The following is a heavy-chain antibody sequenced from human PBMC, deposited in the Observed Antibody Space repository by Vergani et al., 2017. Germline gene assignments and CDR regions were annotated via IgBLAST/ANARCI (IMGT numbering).Heavy chain of an antibody. CDR1: GGSISSGSYY. J-gene: IGHJ6*02. CDR2: IYTSGST. D-gene: IGHD2-2*01. CDR3: ARGGWRVVPAAFSYYYYYGMDV. V-gene: IGHV4-61*02. Sequence: QVQLQESGPGLVKPSQTLSLTCTVSGGSISSGSYYWSWIRQPAGKGLEWIGRIYTSGSTNYNPSLKSRVTISVDTSKNQFSLKLSSVTAADTAVYYCARGGWRVVPAAFSYYYYYGMDVWGQGTTVTVSS.